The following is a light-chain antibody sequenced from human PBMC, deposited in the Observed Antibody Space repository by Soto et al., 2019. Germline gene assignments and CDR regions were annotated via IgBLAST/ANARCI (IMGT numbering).Light chain of an antibody. Sequence: EIVLTQSPVTLSLSPGERATLSCRASQSVVNYLAWYQQKPGQAPRLLSYDASKRATGIPARFSGSGYGTDFTLTISSLEPEDFAIYYCQQRSNWPLTFGGGTKVEIK. V-gene: IGKV3-11*01. CDR2: DAS. J-gene: IGKJ4*01. CDR3: QQRSNWPLT. CDR1: QSVVNY.